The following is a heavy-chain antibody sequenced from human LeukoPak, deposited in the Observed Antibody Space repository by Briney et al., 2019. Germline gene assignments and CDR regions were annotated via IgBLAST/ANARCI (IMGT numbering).Heavy chain of an antibody. CDR2: IRYDGSIL. CDR1: GLTFSHYG. Sequence: GGSLRLSCARSGLTFSHYGMHGVRQSPGKGLEWVAFIRYDGSILYYADSVKGRFTISRDNSKNTLFLQMNTLRLEDAAVYFCASDPGGGLFDPWGQGTLVTVSS. CDR3: ASDPGGGLFDP. D-gene: IGHD3-10*01. V-gene: IGHV3-30*02. J-gene: IGHJ5*02.